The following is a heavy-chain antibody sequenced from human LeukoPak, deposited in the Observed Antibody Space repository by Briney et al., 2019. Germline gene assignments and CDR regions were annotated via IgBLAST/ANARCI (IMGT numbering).Heavy chain of an antibody. Sequence: PGGSLRLSCAASGFTFSSYAMSWVRQAPGKGLEWVSAISGSGGSTYYADSVKGRFTISRDNSKNTLYLQMNSLRVEDTAVYYCAKVPDKWDTAMVTLYYYGMDVWGQGTTVTVSS. CDR2: ISGSGGST. J-gene: IGHJ6*02. V-gene: IGHV3-23*01. CDR1: GFTFSSYA. CDR3: AKVPDKWDTAMVTLYYYGMDV. D-gene: IGHD5-18*01.